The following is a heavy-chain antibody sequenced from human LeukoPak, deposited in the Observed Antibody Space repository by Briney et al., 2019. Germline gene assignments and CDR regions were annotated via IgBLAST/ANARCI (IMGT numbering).Heavy chain of an antibody. CDR2: VNSDGSST. J-gene: IGHJ6*02. Sequence: PGGSLRLSCAASGFTFSSYWMHWVRQAPGKGLVWVSRVNSDGSSTSYADSVKGRFTISGDKSKNTVYLQMNSLRAEDTAVYYCARSPYYYYYGMDVWGQGTTVTVSS. V-gene: IGHV3-74*01. CDR1: GFTFSSYW. CDR3: ARSPYYYYYGMDV.